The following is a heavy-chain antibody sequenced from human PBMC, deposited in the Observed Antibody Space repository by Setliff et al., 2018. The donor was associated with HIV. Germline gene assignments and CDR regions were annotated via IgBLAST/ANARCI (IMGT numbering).Heavy chain of an antibody. CDR2: LSYDGSNK. D-gene: IGHD5-18*01. CDR1: GFTFSSYA. J-gene: IGHJ4*02. V-gene: IGHV3-30*01. Sequence: GGSLRLSCAASGFTFSSYAMHWVRQAPGKGLEWVAVLSYDGSNKYYADSVKGRFTISRDNSKYTLYLQMNSLRPEDTAVYYCAKDRVSGGLWLREPIDFWGQGTLVTVS. CDR3: AKDRVSGGLWLREPIDF.